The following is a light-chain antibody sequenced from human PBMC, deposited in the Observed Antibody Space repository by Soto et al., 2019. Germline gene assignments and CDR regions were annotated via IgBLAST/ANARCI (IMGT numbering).Light chain of an antibody. CDR3: SSYTSSSFPDV. CDR2: EVT. Sequence: QSALTQPASVSGSPGQSITISCTGTSSDVAGYNYVSWYQQHPGKVPKLMIYEVTNRPSGVSNRFSGSKSGNTASLTISGLQAEDEADYYCSSYTSSSFPDVFGTGTKLTVL. J-gene: IGLJ1*01. CDR1: SSDVAGYNY. V-gene: IGLV2-14*01.